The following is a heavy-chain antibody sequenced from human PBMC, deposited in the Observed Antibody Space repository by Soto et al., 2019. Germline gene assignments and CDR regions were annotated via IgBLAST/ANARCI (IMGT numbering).Heavy chain of an antibody. Sequence: QVQLQQWGAGLLKPSETLSLTCAVYGGSFSGYYWSWIRQPPGKGLEWIGEINHSGSTNYNPSLKSRVTISVDTSKNQFSLKLSSVTAADTAVYYCARGLENIVVVVAAEQADAFDIWGHGTMVTVSS. CDR1: GGSFSGYY. CDR2: INHSGST. V-gene: IGHV4-34*01. CDR3: ARGLENIVVVVAAEQADAFDI. J-gene: IGHJ3*02. D-gene: IGHD2-15*01.